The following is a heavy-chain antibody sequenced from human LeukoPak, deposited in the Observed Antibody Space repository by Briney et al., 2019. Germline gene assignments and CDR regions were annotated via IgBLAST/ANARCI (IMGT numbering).Heavy chain of an antibody. CDR3: ARESDSSGYYDY. CDR2: ISSSSTYT. Sequence: GGSLRLSCAASGFSFSNFYMSWIRQAPGKGLEWVSYISSSSTYTDSADSVRGRFTISRDNAKNSLYLQMNSLRVEDTAVYYCARESDSSGYYDYWGQGTLVTVSS. J-gene: IGHJ4*02. V-gene: IGHV3-11*06. D-gene: IGHD3-22*01. CDR1: GFSFSNFY.